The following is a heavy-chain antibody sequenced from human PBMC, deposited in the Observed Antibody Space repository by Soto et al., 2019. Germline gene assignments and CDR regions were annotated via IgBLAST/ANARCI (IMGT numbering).Heavy chain of an antibody. CDR3: ARTKRSGRSCYSWSLDY. V-gene: IGHV4-31*03. J-gene: IGHJ4*02. Sequence: SLSLTCTVCGGSITTGGYYWSWIRQLPGKGLEWIGHRYYSESTYYNPSLKSRVSISLDTSKNQFSLKLSFVTAADTAMYYCARTKRSGRSCYSWSLDYWGQGTPVTVSS. D-gene: IGHD2-15*01. CDR2: RYYSEST. CDR1: GGSITTGGYY.